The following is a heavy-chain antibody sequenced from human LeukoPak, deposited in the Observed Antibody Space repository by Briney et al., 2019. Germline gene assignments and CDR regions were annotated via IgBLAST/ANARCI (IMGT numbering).Heavy chain of an antibody. J-gene: IGHJ4*02. Sequence: SGTLSLTCAVSGGSISSSNWWSWVRQPPGKGLEWIGEIYHSGSTNHNPSLKSRVTISVDKSKNQFSLELSSVTAADTAVYYCARDICSSTSCQIDYWGQGTLVTVSS. V-gene: IGHV4-4*02. CDR2: IYHSGST. CDR1: GGSISSSNW. CDR3: ARDICSSTSCQIDY. D-gene: IGHD2-2*01.